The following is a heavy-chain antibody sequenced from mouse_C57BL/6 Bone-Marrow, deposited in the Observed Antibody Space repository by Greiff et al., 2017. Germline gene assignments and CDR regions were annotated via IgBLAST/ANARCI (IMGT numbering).Heavy chain of an antibody. J-gene: IGHJ3*01. D-gene: IGHD2-1*01. V-gene: IGHV1-69*01. CDR3: AKEGDSMGTTKGFAY. Sequence: VQLQQPGAELVMPGASVKLSCKASGYTFTSYWMHWVKQRPGQGLEWIGEIDPSDSYTNYNQKFKGKSTLTVDNSSSHPYMQLSSLTSGEYAVYSCAKEGDSMGTTKGFAYWGQGTMVTVSA. CDR2: IDPSDSYT. CDR1: GYTFTSYW.